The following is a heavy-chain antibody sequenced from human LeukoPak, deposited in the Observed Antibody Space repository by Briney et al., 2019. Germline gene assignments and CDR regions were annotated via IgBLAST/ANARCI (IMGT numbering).Heavy chain of an antibody. CDR1: GGSISPYY. CDR2: VYYSGST. D-gene: IGHD3-10*01. V-gene: IGHV4-59*01. J-gene: IGHJ4*02. Sequence: SETLSLTCTVSGGSISPYYWSWIRQPPGKGLEWIGYVYYSGSTNYNPSLKSRVTISVDTSKNQFSLKLSSVTAADTAVYYCARSELLWFGGVNSGFDYWGQGTLVTVSS. CDR3: ARSELLWFGGVNSGFDY.